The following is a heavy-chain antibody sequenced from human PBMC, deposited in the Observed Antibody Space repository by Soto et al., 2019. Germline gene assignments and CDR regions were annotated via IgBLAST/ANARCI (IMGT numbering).Heavy chain of an antibody. CDR3: ARDSSGRQYHYYGMDV. V-gene: IGHV4-31*03. CDR1: GGSISSNSHY. D-gene: IGHD6-19*01. CDR2: IYYSGNT. Sequence: SETLSLTCTVSGGSISSNSHYWTWIRQHPGKGLEWIGYIYYSGNTYYNPSLKSRVTMSVDTSKNQFSLKLSSVTAADTAVYYCARDSSGRQYHYYGMDVWGQGTTVTVSS. J-gene: IGHJ6*02.